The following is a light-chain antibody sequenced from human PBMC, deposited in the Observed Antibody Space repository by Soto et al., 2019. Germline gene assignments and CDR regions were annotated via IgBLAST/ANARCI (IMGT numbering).Light chain of an antibody. Sequence: EIVLTQSPATLSLSPGERATLSCRASQSVSSFLGWYQQKPGQAPRLLIYDAYNRATGIPARFSGSGSGTDFTLTISSLEPEDFAVYYCQQRSTWPTFGPGTKVDIK. CDR2: DAY. J-gene: IGKJ3*01. V-gene: IGKV3-11*01. CDR3: QQRSTWPT. CDR1: QSVSSF.